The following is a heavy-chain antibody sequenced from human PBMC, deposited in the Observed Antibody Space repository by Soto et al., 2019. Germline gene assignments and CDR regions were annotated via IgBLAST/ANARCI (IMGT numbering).Heavy chain of an antibody. D-gene: IGHD3-16*02. CDR1: GFTFSSYG. CDR2: IWYDGSNK. CDR3: AREGYRYYFDY. V-gene: IGHV3-33*01. J-gene: IGHJ4*02. Sequence: QVQLVESGGGVVQPGRSLRLSCAASGFTFSSYGMHWVRKAPGKGLEWVAVIWYDGSNKYYADSVKGRFTISRDNSKNTLYLQMNSLRAEDTAVYYCAREGYRYYFDYWGQGTLVTVSS.